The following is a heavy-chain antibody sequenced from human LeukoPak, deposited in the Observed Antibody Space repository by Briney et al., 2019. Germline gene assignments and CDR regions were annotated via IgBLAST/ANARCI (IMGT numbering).Heavy chain of an antibody. CDR3: ARLEVRDWFDP. CDR2: IIPIFGTA. D-gene: IGHD4-11*01. J-gene: IGHJ5*02. Sequence: EASVKVSCKASGGTFSSYAISWVRQAPGQGLEWMGGIIPIFGTANYAQRFQGRVAITADESTSTAYMELSSLRSEDTAVYYCARLEVRDWFDPWGQGTLVTVSS. CDR1: GGTFSSYA. V-gene: IGHV1-69*01.